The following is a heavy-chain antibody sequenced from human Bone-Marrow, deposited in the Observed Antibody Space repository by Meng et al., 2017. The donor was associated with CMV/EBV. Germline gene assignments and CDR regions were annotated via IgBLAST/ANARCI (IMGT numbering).Heavy chain of an antibody. CDR3: AKDGHYDFWSGYYRA. Sequence: ETLSLTCTVSGGSISSYYWSWIRQPAGKGLEWVSAISGSGGSTYYADSVKGRFTISRDNSKNTLYLQMNSLRAEDTAVYYCAKDGHYDFWSGYYRAWGQGTLVTVSS. V-gene: IGHV3-23*01. J-gene: IGHJ5*02. CDR1: GGSISSYY. CDR2: ISGSGGST. D-gene: IGHD3-3*01.